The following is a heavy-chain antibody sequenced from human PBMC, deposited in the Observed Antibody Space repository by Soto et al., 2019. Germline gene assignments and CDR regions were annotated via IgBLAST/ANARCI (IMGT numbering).Heavy chain of an antibody. CDR2: INHSGST. CDR1: GGSFSGYY. J-gene: IGHJ6*02. CDR3: AREALWFGGGYGMDV. D-gene: IGHD3-10*01. Sequence: PSETLSLTCAVYGGSFSGYYWSWIRQPPGKGLEWIGEINHSGSTNYNPSLKSRVTISVDTSKNQFSLKLSSVTAADTAVYYCAREALWFGGGYGMDVWGQGTTVT. V-gene: IGHV4-34*01.